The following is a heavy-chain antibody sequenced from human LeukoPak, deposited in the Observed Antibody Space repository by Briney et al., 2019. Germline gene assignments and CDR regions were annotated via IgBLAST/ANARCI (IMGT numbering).Heavy chain of an antibody. D-gene: IGHD6-13*01. J-gene: IGHJ4*02. V-gene: IGHV3-64D*06. CDR2: ITSNGDST. CDR1: GFIFSSYP. CDR3: VKDQGEYSSGWYYFDN. Sequence: PGGSLRLSCSTSGFIFSSYPMHWVRQPPGKGLEYVSGITSNGDSTNYADSVKGRFTISRDNSKNTLSLHMSSLRAEDTAVYYCVKDQGEYSSGWYYFDNWGQGTLVTVSS.